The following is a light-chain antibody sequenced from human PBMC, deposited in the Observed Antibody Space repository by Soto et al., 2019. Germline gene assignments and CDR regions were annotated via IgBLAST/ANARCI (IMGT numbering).Light chain of an antibody. V-gene: IGKV1-27*01. Sequence: DIQMTQCPSSLSASVGAGVTITSLVSRDISDYLAWYLQKPGQVPKLLIYAASTLQSGVPSRFTASGSGTDFTLTIAGLQAEDFGTYYCPNYNSAPWTFGQGTKVDIK. J-gene: IGKJ1*01. CDR2: AAS. CDR1: RDISDY. CDR3: PNYNSAPWT.